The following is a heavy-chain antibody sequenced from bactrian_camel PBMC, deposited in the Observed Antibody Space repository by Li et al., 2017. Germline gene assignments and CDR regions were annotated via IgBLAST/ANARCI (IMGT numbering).Heavy chain of an antibody. CDR1: GFTFSSYY. CDR2: IDTAGAT. CDR3: AARANFMGARPPLTFGTYSD. V-gene: IGHV3S1*01. D-gene: IGHD4*01. J-gene: IGHJ4*01. Sequence: HVQLVESGGGSVQPGGSLRLSCVGSGFTFSSYYMAWFRQAPGKEREGVAAIDTAGATTYTYSVQGRFTISKDNAKKTVYLQMTSLKAEDTAMYYCAARANFMGARPPLTFGTYSDWGQGTQVTVS.